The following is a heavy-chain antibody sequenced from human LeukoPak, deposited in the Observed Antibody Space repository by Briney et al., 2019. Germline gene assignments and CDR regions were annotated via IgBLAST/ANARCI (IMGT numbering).Heavy chain of an antibody. J-gene: IGHJ4*02. CDR1: GYTFTSYG. D-gene: IGHD3-3*01. CDR2: ISAYNGNT. Sequence: GASVKVSCKASGYTFTSYGISWVRQAPGQGLELMGWISAYNGNTNYAQKLQGRVTMTTDTSTSTAYMELRSLRSDDTAVYYCARVTPIDTIFGVVIFGPDYWGQGTLVTVSS. V-gene: IGHV1-18*01. CDR3: ARVTPIDTIFGVVIFGPDY.